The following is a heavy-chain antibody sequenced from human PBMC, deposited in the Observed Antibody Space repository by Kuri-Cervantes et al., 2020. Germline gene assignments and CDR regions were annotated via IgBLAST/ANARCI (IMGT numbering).Heavy chain of an antibody. Sequence: ASVKVSCKASGYTFTSYDMHWVRQAPGQRLEWMGWINAGNGNTKYSQKFQGRVTITRGTSASTAYMELSSLRSEDTAVYYCARGEGDGGYLKDAFDIWGQGTMVTVSS. D-gene: IGHD5-18*01. V-gene: IGHV1-3*01. CDR1: GYTFTSYD. CDR3: ARGEGDGGYLKDAFDI. CDR2: INAGNGNT. J-gene: IGHJ3*02.